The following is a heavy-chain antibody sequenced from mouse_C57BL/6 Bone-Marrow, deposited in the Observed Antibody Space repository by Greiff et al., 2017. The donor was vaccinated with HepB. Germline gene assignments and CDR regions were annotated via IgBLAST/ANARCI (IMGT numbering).Heavy chain of an antibody. J-gene: IGHJ4*01. CDR1: GYSFTGYY. D-gene: IGHD2-4*01. V-gene: IGHV1-42*01. CDR3: ARGYDYVYYYAMDY. Sequence: VQLKQSGPELVKPGASVKISCKASGYSFTGYYMNWVKQSPEKSLEWIGEINPSTGGTTYNQKFKAKATLTVDKSSSTAYMQLKSLTSEDSAVYYCARGYDYVYYYAMDYWGQGTSVTVSS. CDR2: INPSTGGT.